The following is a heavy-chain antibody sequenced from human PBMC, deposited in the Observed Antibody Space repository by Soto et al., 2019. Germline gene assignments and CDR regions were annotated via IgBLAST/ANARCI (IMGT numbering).Heavy chain of an antibody. D-gene: IGHD6-13*01. J-gene: IGHJ5*02. CDR1: GGSISSFTYY. CDR3: TRDASRDSSARGWFDP. V-gene: IGHV4-39*02. Sequence: PSETLSLTCSVSGGSISSFTYYWGWIRQPPGKGLEWIGTVYYNENTYYNTSLKSRVTISRDNAKNSLHLQMNSLRAEDTAVYYCTRDASRDSSARGWFDPWGPGTLVTVS. CDR2: VYYNENT.